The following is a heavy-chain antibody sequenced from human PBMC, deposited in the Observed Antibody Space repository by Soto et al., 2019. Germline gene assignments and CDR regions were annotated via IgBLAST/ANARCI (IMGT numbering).Heavy chain of an antibody. CDR2: INHSGST. V-gene: IGHV4-34*01. CDR3: AMSVGWLKFRKYYFDY. D-gene: IGHD5-12*01. CDR1: GGSFSGYY. J-gene: IGHJ4*02. Sequence: PSETLSLTCAVYGGSFSGYYWSWIRQPPGRGLEWIGEINHSGSTNYNPSLKSRVTISVDTSKNQFSLKLSSVTAADTAVYYCAMSVGWLKFRKYYFDYWGQGTLVTVSS.